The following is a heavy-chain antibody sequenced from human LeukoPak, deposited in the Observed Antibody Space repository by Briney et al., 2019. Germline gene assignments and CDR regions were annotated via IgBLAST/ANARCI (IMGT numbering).Heavy chain of an antibody. J-gene: IGHJ3*02. CDR3: AKGDSGSYGALDI. D-gene: IGHD1-26*01. CDR1: GFTFDDYG. Sequence: SGGSLRLSCAASGFTFDDYGMSWVRQAPGKGLEWVSGINWNGGSTGYADSVKGRFTISRDNAKNSLYLQMNSLRAEDTALYYCAKGDSGSYGALDIWGQGTMVTVSS. V-gene: IGHV3-20*04. CDR2: INWNGGST.